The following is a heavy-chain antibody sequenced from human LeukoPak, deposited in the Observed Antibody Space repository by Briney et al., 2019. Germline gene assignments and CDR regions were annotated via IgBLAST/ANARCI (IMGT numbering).Heavy chain of an antibody. J-gene: IGHJ4*02. V-gene: IGHV1-69*05. D-gene: IGHD2-15*01. Sequence: SVKVSCQPSGCTFRSYALSWVRQAPRQGLEWMGGIIPIFGTANYAQKFQGRVTHTTDESTNTAYLELSSLRSEDTAVYYCARGGGYCSGGSCYRIPYFDYWGQGTLVTVSS. CDR3: ARGGGYCSGGSCYRIPYFDY. CDR2: IIPIFGTA. CDR1: GCTFRSYA.